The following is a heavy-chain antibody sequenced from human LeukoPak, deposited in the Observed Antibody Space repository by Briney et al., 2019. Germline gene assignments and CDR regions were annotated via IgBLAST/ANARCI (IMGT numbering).Heavy chain of an antibody. CDR2: ISYDGSNK. CDR1: GFTFSSYA. J-gene: IGHJ3*02. V-gene: IGHV3-30-3*01. CDR3: TRVQPYYYDSSGYLRGAFDI. D-gene: IGHD3-22*01. Sequence: GGSLRLSCAASGFTFSSYAMHWVRQAPGKGLEWVAVISYDGSNKYYADSVKGRFTISRDNSKNTLYLQMNSLRAEDTAVFYCTRVQPYYYDSSGYLRGAFDIWGQGTMVTVSS.